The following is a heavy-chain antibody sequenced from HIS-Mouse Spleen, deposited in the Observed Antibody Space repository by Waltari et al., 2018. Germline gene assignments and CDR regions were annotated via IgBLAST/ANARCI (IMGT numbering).Heavy chain of an antibody. CDR2: INHSGST. CDR3: ARGLAARFDY. CDR1: GGSFSGYY. Sequence: QVQLQQWGAGLLKPSETLSLTCAVYGGSFSGYYWGWIRQPPGKGLEWIGEINHSGSTNYNPSLKSRVTISVDTSKNQFSLKLSSVTAADTAVYYCARGLAARFDYWGQGTLVTVSS. J-gene: IGHJ4*02. D-gene: IGHD6-6*01. V-gene: IGHV4-34*01.